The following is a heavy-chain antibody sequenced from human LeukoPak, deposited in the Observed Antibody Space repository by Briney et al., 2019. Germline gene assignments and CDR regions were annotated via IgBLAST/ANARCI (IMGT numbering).Heavy chain of an antibody. CDR1: GGSISSSSYY. CDR3: ASSTTPALYHGMDV. CDR2: IYYTGST. Sequence: PSETLSLTCAVSGGSISSSSYYWGWIRQPPGKGLEWIGNIYYTGSTYYNPSLKSRVPISVDRSKNQFSLKLTSVTAADTAVYYCASSTTPALYHGMDVWGQGTTVTVSS. V-gene: IGHV4-39*01. D-gene: IGHD2/OR15-2a*01. J-gene: IGHJ6*02.